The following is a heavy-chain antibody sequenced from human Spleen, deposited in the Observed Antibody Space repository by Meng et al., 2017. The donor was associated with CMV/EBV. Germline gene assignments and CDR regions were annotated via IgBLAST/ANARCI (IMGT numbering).Heavy chain of an antibody. CDR1: GYTFTNYW. Sequence: GESLKISCQGSGYTFTNYWIGWVRQMPGKGLEWMGIISPGDSDTRYSPSFHGQVTISADKSINTATAYLQWSSLRASDTAMYYCATHHCSTISCRRDGEAFDVWGQGTMVTVSS. J-gene: IGHJ3*01. V-gene: IGHV5-51*01. CDR3: ATHHCSTISCRRDGEAFDV. D-gene: IGHD2-2*01. CDR2: ISPGDSDT.